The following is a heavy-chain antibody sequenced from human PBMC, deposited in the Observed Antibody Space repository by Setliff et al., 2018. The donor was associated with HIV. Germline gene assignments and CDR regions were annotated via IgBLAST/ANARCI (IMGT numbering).Heavy chain of an antibody. J-gene: IGHJ6*02. D-gene: IGHD6-13*01. Sequence: SETLSLTCTVSGDFFSSDYYWSWIRQPAGKGLEWIGHIYTSGSTNYNPSLKSRVTISVDTSKNQFSLKLSSVTAADTAVYYCAREHSSSWSDYYYYGMDVWGQGTTVTVSS. CDR2: IYTSGST. CDR1: GDFFSSDYY. CDR3: AREHSSSWSDYYYYGMDV. V-gene: IGHV4-61*09.